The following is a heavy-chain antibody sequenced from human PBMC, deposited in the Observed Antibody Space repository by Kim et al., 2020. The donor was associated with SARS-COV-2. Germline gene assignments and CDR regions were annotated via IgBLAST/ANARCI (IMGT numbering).Heavy chain of an antibody. D-gene: IGHD2-15*01. V-gene: IGHV3-11*05. CDR2: ISGSISYT. Sequence: GGSLRLSCAASGFTFSDYYMSWIRQAPGKGLEWVSYISGSISYTNNADSVKGRFTISRDSAKNSLYLQMNSLRAEDTALYYCARVGVGAASLYYFDYWGRGTRVTVSS. J-gene: IGHJ4*02. CDR3: ARVGVGAASLYYFDY. CDR1: GFTFSDYY.